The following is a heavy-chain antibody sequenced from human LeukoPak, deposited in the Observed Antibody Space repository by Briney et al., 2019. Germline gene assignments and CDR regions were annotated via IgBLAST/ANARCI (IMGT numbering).Heavy chain of an antibody. D-gene: IGHD3-22*01. J-gene: IGHJ4*02. Sequence: SETLSLTCAVYGGSFSGYYWSWIRQPPGKGLEWIGEINHSGSTNYNPSLKSRVTISVDTSKNQFSLKLSSVTAADTAVYYCARVFHDSSGYYPYYFDYWGQGTLVPVSS. CDR1: GGSFSGYY. CDR2: INHSGST. CDR3: ARVFHDSSGYYPYYFDY. V-gene: IGHV4-34*01.